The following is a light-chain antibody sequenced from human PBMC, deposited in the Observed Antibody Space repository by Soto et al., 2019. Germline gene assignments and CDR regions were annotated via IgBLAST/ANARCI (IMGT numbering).Light chain of an antibody. Sequence: QSALIQPRSVSGSPGQSVTISCTGTSSDVGVYKYVSWYRQHPGKAPKLIIYDVITRPSGVPDRFSGSKSGNTASLTISGLEAEDEADYYCCSYAGEYTFVFGSGTKVTVL. CDR2: DVI. CDR1: SSDVGVYKY. J-gene: IGLJ1*01. V-gene: IGLV2-11*01. CDR3: CSYAGEYTFV.